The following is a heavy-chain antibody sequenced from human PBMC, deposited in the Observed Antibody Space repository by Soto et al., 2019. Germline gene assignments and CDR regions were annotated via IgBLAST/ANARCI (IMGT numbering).Heavy chain of an antibody. Sequence: SETMSLTCTVSGGSISSGGYYWSWIRQHPGKGLEWIGYIYYSGSTYYNPSLKSRVTISVDTSKNQFSLKLSSVTAADTAVYYCARERNDFWSGYYPHYYYMDVWGKGTTVTVSS. J-gene: IGHJ6*03. CDR3: ARERNDFWSGYYPHYYYMDV. CDR2: IYYSGST. CDR1: GGSISSGGYY. D-gene: IGHD3-3*01. V-gene: IGHV4-31*03.